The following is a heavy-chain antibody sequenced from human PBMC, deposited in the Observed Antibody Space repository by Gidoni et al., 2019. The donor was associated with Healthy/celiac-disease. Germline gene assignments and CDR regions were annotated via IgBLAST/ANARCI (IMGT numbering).Heavy chain of an antibody. CDR3: ARETTVTKGAYDY. CDR2: IYSGGST. D-gene: IGHD4-17*01. V-gene: IGHV3-66*01. Sequence: EVQLVEAGGGLVQPGGSLRLSCAASGFTVSSNYMSWVRQAPGKGLEWVSVIYSGGSTYYADSVKGRFTISRDNSKNTLYLQMNSLRAEDTAVYYCARETTVTKGAYDYWGQGTLVTVSS. CDR1: GFTVSSNY. J-gene: IGHJ4*02.